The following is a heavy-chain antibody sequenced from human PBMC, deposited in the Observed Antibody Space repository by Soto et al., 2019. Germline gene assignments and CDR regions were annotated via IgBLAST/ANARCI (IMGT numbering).Heavy chain of an antibody. CDR2: IKQDGSEK. Sequence: SSETLSLSCAASGFTFSSYWMSWVRQAPGKGLEWVANIKQDGSEKYYVDSVKGRFTISRDNAKNSLYLQMNSLRAEDTAVYYWAGDYYDVGSWGQGTLVTVSS. J-gene: IGHJ4*02. D-gene: IGHD3-22*01. CDR1: GFTFSSYW. CDR3: AGDYYDVGS. V-gene: IGHV3-7*04.